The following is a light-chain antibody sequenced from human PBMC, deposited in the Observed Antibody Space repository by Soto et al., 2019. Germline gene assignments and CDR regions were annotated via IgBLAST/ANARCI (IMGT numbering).Light chain of an antibody. CDR3: QHSYSTPYT. CDR2: AAS. CDR1: QSISSY. V-gene: IGKV1-39*01. Sequence: DIQMTQSPSSLSASVGDRVTITCRASQSISSYLNWYQQKPGKAPKLLIYAASSLQRGVPSRFSGSGSGTDFTLTISSLQPEVFATYYCQHSYSTPYTFGQGTKLEIK. J-gene: IGKJ2*01.